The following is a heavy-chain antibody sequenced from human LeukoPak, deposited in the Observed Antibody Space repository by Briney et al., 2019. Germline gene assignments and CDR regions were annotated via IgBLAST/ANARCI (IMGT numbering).Heavy chain of an antibody. CDR3: ARGLTISYCDY. CDR2: IYYSGST. D-gene: IGHD4/OR15-4a*01. J-gene: IGHJ4*02. Sequence: PSETLSLTCTVSGGSINSGGYYWSWIRQHPGKGLEWIGYIYYSGSTYYNPSLKSRVTISVDTSKNQFSLKLSSVTAADTAVYYCARGLTISYCDYWGQGTLVTVSS. CDR1: GGSINSGGYY. V-gene: IGHV4-31*03.